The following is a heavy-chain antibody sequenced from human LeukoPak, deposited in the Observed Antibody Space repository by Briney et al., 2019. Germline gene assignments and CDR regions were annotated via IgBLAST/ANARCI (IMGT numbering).Heavy chain of an antibody. J-gene: IGHJ5*02. CDR3: ARTGDCSSTSCYTWWFDP. D-gene: IGHD2-2*02. CDR1: GGSFSGHY. CDR2: INHSGST. Sequence: SETLSLTCAVYGGSFSGHYWSWIRQPPGKGLEWIGEINHSGSTNYNPSLKSRVTISVDTSKNQFSLKLSSVTAADTAVYYCARTGDCSSTSCYTWWFDPWGQGTLVTVSS. V-gene: IGHV4-34*01.